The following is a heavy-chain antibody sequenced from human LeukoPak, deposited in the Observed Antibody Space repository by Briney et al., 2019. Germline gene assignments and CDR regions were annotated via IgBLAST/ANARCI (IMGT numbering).Heavy chain of an antibody. CDR2: IYSGGST. D-gene: IGHD2-15*01. V-gene: IGHV3-53*01. CDR1: GFTVSSND. J-gene: IGHJ4*02. Sequence: QPGGSLRLSCAASGFTVSSNDMSWVRQAPGKGLECISVIYSGGSTDYADSVKGRLTISRDNSKNTLYLQMNSLRDEDTAVYYCARDLILADSSGSSAHDYWGQGTLVTVSS. CDR3: ARDLILADSSGSSAHDY.